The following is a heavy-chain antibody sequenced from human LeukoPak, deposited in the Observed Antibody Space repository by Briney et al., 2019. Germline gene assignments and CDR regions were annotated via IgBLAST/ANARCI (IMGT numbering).Heavy chain of an antibody. CDR2: IYPGDSDT. V-gene: IGHV5-51*01. CDR1: GYSFSIYW. CDR3: ARQLIVGATMSDY. D-gene: IGHD1-26*01. J-gene: IGHJ4*02. Sequence: GESLKISCKGSGYSFSIYWIGWVRQMPGKGLEWMGIIYPGDSDTRYSPSFQGQVTISADKSISTAYLQWSSLKASDTAMYYCARQLIVGATMSDYWGQGTLVTVSS.